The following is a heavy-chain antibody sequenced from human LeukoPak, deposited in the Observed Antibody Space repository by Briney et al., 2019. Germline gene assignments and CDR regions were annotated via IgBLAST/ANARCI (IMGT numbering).Heavy chain of an antibody. CDR1: GFTFSNYA. J-gene: IGHJ5*02. Sequence: GGSLRLSCAASGFTFSNYAMSWVRQAPGKGLEWVSGISGSGGSTYYADSVKGRFTISRDNSKNTLYLQMNSLRAGDTAVYYCAKDPTYYDILTGYSNWFDPWGQGTLVTVSS. V-gene: IGHV3-23*01. CDR2: ISGSGGST. CDR3: AKDPTYYDILTGYSNWFDP. D-gene: IGHD3-9*01.